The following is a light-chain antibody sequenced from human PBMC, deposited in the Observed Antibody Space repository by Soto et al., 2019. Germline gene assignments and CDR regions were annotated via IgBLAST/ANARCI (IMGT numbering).Light chain of an antibody. CDR3: HQRQSWPRT. CDR1: QAVNTR. CDR2: LAS. J-gene: IGKJ1*01. V-gene: IGKV3-11*01. Sequence: EIVLTQSPATLSSFPGDRATLSCRASQAVNTRLAWYQHKPGQAPRLLIYLASNRAAGVPARFSGSGSGTDFTLTISDVAPEDFAVYYCHQRQSWPRTFGQGTKVDIK.